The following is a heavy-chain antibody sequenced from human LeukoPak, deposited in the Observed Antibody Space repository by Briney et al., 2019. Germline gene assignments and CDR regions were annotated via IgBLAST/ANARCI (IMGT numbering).Heavy chain of an antibody. J-gene: IGHJ5*02. CDR2: IKSDGSST. Sequence: AGGPLRLSCAASGFTFSGYWMHWVRHAPGKGLVWVSRIKSDGSSTSYADSVKGRFTISRDNAKNTLYLQMNSLRAEDTAVYYGAKSDWFEPWGEGTLVTVSS. CDR1: GFTFSGYW. CDR3: AKSDWFEP. V-gene: IGHV3-74*01.